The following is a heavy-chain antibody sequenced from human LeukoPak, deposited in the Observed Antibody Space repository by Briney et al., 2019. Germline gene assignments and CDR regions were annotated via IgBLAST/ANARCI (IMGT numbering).Heavy chain of an antibody. D-gene: IGHD3-22*01. CDR3: ARDPLITYYYDSSGHHADWFDP. CDR1: GFTFSSYS. J-gene: IGHJ5*02. V-gene: IGHV3-21*01. CDR2: ISSSSSYI. Sequence: GGSLRLSCAASGFTFSSYSMNWVRQAPGKGLEWVSSISSSSSYIYYADSVKGRFTISRDNAKNSLYLQMNSLRAEDTAVYYCARDPLITYYYDSSGHHADWFDPWGQGTLVTVSS.